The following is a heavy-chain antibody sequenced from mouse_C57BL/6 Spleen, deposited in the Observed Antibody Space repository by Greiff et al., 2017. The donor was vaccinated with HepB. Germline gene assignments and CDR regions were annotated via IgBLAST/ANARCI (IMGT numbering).Heavy chain of an antibody. J-gene: IGHJ4*01. CDR1: GYTFTSYW. Sequence: QVQLQQPGAELVMPGASVKLSCKASGYTFTSYWMHWVKQRPGQGLEWIGEIDPSDSYTNYNQKFKGKSTLTVDKSSSTAYIQLSSLTSEDSAVYYCARSDSSGTHYYAMDYWGQGTSVTVSS. CDR3: ARSDSSGTHYYAMDY. CDR2: IDPSDSYT. V-gene: IGHV1-69*01. D-gene: IGHD3-2*02.